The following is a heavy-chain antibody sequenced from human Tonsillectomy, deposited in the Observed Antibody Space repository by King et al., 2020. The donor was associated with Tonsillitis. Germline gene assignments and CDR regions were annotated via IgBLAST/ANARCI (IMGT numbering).Heavy chain of an antibody. CDR2: IYYSGST. D-gene: IGHD6-19*01. J-gene: IGHJ5*02. CDR1: GGSISSYY. CDR3: ARVVNKQWLFLNWFDP. V-gene: IGHV4-59*01. Sequence: QLQESGPGLVKPSETLSLTCTVSGGSISSYYWSWIRQPPGKGLEWIGYIYYSGSTNYNPSLKSRVTISVDTSKNQFSLKLSSVTAADTAVYYCARVVNKQWLFLNWFDPWGQGTLVTVSS.